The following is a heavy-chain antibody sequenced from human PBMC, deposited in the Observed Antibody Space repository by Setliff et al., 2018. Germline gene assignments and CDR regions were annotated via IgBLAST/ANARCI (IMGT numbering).Heavy chain of an antibody. J-gene: IGHJ4*02. D-gene: IGHD3-22*01. CDR3: AKVSYYYDSSGLIDY. V-gene: IGHV3-30*02. CDR1: GFTFSSYG. Sequence: GGSLRLSCAASGFTFSSYGMHWVRQAPGKGLGWVAFIRYDGSNKYYADSVKGRFTISRDNSKNTLYLQMNSLRAEDTAVYYCAKVSYYYDSSGLIDYWGQGTLVTVSS. CDR2: IRYDGSNK.